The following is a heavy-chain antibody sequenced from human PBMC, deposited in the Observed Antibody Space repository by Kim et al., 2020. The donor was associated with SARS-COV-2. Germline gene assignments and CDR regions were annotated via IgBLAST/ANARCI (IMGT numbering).Heavy chain of an antibody. CDR1: GFTFSTYG. D-gene: IGHD1-1*01. CDR3: AKDSGVSRVDTTDY. J-gene: IGHJ4*02. V-gene: IGHV3-23*01. CDR2: ISSAGDSK. Sequence: GGSLRLSCAASGFTFSTYGMHWVRQAPGKGLEWVSAISSAGDSKYYADSVKGRFTISRDNSKNTLYLQMNSLRAEDTAAYYCAKDSGVSRVDTTDYWGQG.